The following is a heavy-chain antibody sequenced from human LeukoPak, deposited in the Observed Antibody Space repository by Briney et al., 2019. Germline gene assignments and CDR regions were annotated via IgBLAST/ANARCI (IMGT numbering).Heavy chain of an antibody. CDR1: GYSFTSYW. V-gene: IGHV5-51*01. Sequence: PGESLKISCKGSGYSFTSYWIGWVRQMPGKGLEWMGIIYPGDSDTRYSPSFQGQVTISADKSISTAYLQWSSLKASDTAMYYCARRARASGSYSEGFDPWGQGTLVTVSS. CDR3: ARRARASGSYSEGFDP. D-gene: IGHD3-10*01. CDR2: IYPGDSDT. J-gene: IGHJ5*02.